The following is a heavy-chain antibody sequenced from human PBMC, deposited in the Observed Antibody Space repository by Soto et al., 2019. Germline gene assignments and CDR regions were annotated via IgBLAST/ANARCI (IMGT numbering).Heavy chain of an antibody. J-gene: IGHJ5*02. CDR2: IYTSGST. Sequence: SETLSLTCTVSGGSISSYYWSWIRQPAGKGLEWIGRIYTSGSTNYNPSLKSRVTMSVDTSKNQFSLKLSSVTAAEMAVYYCAAYYDFWSGYNWFDPWGEGTLVAVSS. V-gene: IGHV4-4*07. CDR1: GGSISSYY. D-gene: IGHD3-3*01. CDR3: AAYYDFWSGYNWFDP.